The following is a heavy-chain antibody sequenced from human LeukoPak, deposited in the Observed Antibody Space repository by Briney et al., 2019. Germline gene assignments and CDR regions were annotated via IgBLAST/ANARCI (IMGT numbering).Heavy chain of an antibody. J-gene: IGHJ4*02. CDR2: ISNGGDTT. CDR3: AKDLFAVGSCSTSSCLACLPFFDY. V-gene: IGHV3-23*01. Sequence: PGWSLRLSCAASGFTFSTCAMSWVRQAPGTGLEWVSTISNGGDTTYYAGSVKGQFTISRDNSTNTLSLQLNSQRTDHTAVYYCAKDLFAVGSCSTSSCLACLPFFDYWGQGNLVTVSS. CDR1: GFTFSTCA. D-gene: IGHD2-2*01.